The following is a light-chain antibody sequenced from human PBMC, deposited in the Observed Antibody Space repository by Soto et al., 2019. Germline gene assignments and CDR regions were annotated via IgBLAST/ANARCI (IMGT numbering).Light chain of an antibody. CDR2: AAS. CDR1: QNLGSGY. V-gene: IGKV3-20*01. Sequence: EIVLTQSPGTLSLSPGDRATLSCRASQNLGSGYLAWYQQKPGQAPRILIYAASSRATGIPDRFSGSGSGTDFSLTISRLEPEDFAVYSRQQYNNWPLNFGQGTRLEIK. J-gene: IGKJ5*01. CDR3: QQYNNWPLN.